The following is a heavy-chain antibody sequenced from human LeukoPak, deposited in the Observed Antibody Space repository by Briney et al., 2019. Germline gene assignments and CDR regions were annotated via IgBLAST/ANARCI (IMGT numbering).Heavy chain of an antibody. J-gene: IGHJ5*02. Sequence: SETLSLTCAVYGGSFSGYYWSWIRQPPGKGLEWIGEINHSGSTNYNPSLKSRVTISVDKSKNRFSLKLSSVTAADTAVYYCARGGVVVVVAATTNWFDPWGQGTLVTVSS. D-gene: IGHD2-15*01. CDR2: INHSGST. CDR3: ARGGVVVVVAATTNWFDP. V-gene: IGHV4-34*01. CDR1: GGSFSGYY.